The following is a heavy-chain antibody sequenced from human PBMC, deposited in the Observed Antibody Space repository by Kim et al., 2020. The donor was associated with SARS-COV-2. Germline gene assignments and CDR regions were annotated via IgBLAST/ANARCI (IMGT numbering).Heavy chain of an antibody. CDR1: GFTFSSYA. CDR2: ISYDGSNK. V-gene: IGHV3-30*04. D-gene: IGHD6-13*01. Sequence: GGSLRLSCAASGFTFSSYAMHWVRQAPGKGLEWVAVISYDGSNKYYADSVKGRFTISRDNSKNTLYLQMNSLRAEDTAVYYCARDRVELDSSSWYMVRGMDVWGQGTTVTVSS. CDR3: ARDRVELDSSSWYMVRGMDV. J-gene: IGHJ6*02.